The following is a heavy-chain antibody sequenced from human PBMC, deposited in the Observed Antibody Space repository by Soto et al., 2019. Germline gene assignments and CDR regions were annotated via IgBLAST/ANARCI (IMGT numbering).Heavy chain of an antibody. V-gene: IGHV4-34*02. CDR2: INHRGST. CDR3: ARTDIVTTNGFDP. Sequence: QVHLQQWGAGLLKPSETLSLTCAVYGESFIGYYWTCIRQPPGKGLEWIGEINHRGSTNYNPSLKSRVTISIDTSKNQFSLKLTSVTAADTSVYYCARTDIVTTNGFDPWGHGTLVTVSS. D-gene: IGHD5-12*01. J-gene: IGHJ5*02. CDR1: GESFIGYY.